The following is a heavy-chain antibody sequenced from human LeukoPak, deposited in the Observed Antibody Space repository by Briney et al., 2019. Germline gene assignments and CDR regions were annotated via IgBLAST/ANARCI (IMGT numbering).Heavy chain of an antibody. D-gene: IGHD1-26*01. CDR1: GGSISSYY. Sequence: SETLSLTCTVSGGSISSYYWSWIRQPPGKGLEWIGYIYYTGSTNYNPPLKSRVTISVDTSKNQFSLKLSSVTAADTAVYYCARDGARGRFDYWGQGTLVTVSS. J-gene: IGHJ4*02. CDR3: ARDGARGRFDY. V-gene: IGHV4-59*01. CDR2: IYYTGST.